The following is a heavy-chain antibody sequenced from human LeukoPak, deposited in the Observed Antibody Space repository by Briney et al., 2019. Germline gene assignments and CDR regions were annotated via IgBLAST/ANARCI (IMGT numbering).Heavy chain of an antibody. CDR3: AREKTSGAGFDP. V-gene: IGHV4-34*01. CDR2: INHSGST. J-gene: IGHJ5*02. D-gene: IGHD6-25*01. CDR1: GGSFSGYY. Sequence: SETLSLTCAVYGGSFSGYYWSWIRQPPGKGLEWIGEINHSGSTNYNPSLKSRVTISVDRSKNQFSLKLSSVTAADTAVYYCAREKTSGAGFDPWGQGTLVTVSS.